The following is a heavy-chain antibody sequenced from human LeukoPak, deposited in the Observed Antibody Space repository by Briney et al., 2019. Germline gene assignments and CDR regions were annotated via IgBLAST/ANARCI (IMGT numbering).Heavy chain of an antibody. V-gene: IGHV4-39*01. Sequence: SETLSLTCTVSGGSISSRSYSWGWIRQPPGKGLEWIGSVSHSGSINYDPSLKNRVTISVDTSKNQFSLKLSSVTAADTAVYYCWAIVTTIKLDFWGQGTLVTVSS. J-gene: IGHJ4*02. CDR1: GGSISSRSYS. CDR3: WAIVTTIKLDF. D-gene: IGHD5-12*01. CDR2: VSHSGSI.